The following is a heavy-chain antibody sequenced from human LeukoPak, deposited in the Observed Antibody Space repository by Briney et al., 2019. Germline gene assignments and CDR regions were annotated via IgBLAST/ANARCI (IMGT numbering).Heavy chain of an antibody. Sequence: GGSLRLSRAASGFTFSSYAMSWVRQAPGKGLEWVSAISGSGGSTYYADSVKGRFTISRDNSKNTLYLQMNSLRAEDTAVYYCAKYKKERRLQWLVRFYYYGMDVWGQGTTVTVSS. CDR2: ISGSGGST. CDR1: GFTFSSYA. V-gene: IGHV3-23*01. J-gene: IGHJ6*02. D-gene: IGHD6-19*01. CDR3: AKYKKERRLQWLVRFYYYGMDV.